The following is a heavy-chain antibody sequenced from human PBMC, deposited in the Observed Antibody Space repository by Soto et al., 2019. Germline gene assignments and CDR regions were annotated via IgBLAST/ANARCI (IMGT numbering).Heavy chain of an antibody. CDR2: IRSKANSYAT. Sequence: SGGSLRLSCAASGFTFSGSAMHWVRQASGKGLEWVGRIRSKANSYATAYAASVKGRFTISRDDSKNTAYLQMNSLKTEDTAVYYCARSSPRGGDFYYYYYYMDVWGKGTTVTVSS. D-gene: IGHD4-17*01. CDR3: ARSSPRGGDFYYYYYYMDV. J-gene: IGHJ6*03. V-gene: IGHV3-73*01. CDR1: GFTFSGSA.